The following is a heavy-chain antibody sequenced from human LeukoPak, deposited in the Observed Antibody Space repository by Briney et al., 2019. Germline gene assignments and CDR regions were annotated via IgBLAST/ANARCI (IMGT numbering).Heavy chain of an antibody. CDR2: ISSSSSYI. CDR3: ASHPNAAAGLYYYYYMDV. CDR1: GFTFSSYS. V-gene: IGHV3-21*01. D-gene: IGHD6-13*01. J-gene: IGHJ6*03. Sequence: GGSLRLSCAASGFTFSSYSMNWVRQAPGKGLEWVSSISSSSSYIYYADSVEGRFTISRDNAKNSLYLQMNSLRAEDTAVYYCASHPNAAAGLYYYYYMDVWGKGTTVTVSS.